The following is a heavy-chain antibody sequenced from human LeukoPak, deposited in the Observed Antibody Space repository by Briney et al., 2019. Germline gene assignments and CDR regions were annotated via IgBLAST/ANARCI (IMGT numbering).Heavy chain of an antibody. CDR2: IRSKAYGGTT. J-gene: IGHJ4*02. V-gene: IGHV3-49*03. D-gene: IGHD6-19*01. CDR3: TRERSSAFDY. Sequence: PGGSLRLSCAASGFTFSSYWMSWFRQAPGKGLEWVGFIRSKAYGGTTEYAASVKGRFTISRDDSKSIAYLQMNSLKTEDTAVYYCTRERSSAFDYWGQGTLVTVSS. CDR1: GFTFSSYW.